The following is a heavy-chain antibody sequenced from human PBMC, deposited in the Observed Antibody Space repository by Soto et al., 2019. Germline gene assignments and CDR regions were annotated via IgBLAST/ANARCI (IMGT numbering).Heavy chain of an antibody. J-gene: IGHJ4*02. Sequence: QVQVVQSGADVKKPESSVKVSCKPSGGTFNTYTVNWVRLAPGHGLEWMGRFIPILDMANYAQKFQARVTITADRSTFTAYMELNSLPSDDTAVYYCAITYCRDNSCPRDFDFWGPGTRVTVSS. CDR1: GGTFNTYT. D-gene: IGHD2-21*01. CDR2: FIPILDMA. CDR3: AITYCRDNSCPRDFDF. V-gene: IGHV1-69*02.